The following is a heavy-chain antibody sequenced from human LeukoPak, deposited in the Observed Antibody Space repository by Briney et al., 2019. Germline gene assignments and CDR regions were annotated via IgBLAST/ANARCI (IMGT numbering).Heavy chain of an antibody. J-gene: IGHJ6*04. CDR2: ISYDGSNE. D-gene: IGHD3-10*02. V-gene: IGHV3-30*04. Sequence: GRSLRLSCAASGFTFSSYVMHWVRQAPGKGLEWVAIISYDGSNEYYADSVKGRFTISRDNAKNSLYLQMNSLRAEDAAVYYCAELGITMIGGVWGKGTTVTISS. CDR3: AELGITMIGGV. CDR1: GFTFSSYV.